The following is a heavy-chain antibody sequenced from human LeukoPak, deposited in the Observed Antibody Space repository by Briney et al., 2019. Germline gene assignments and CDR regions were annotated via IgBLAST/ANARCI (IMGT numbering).Heavy chain of an antibody. CDR2: IIPILGIA. CDR1: GGTFSSYA. V-gene: IGHV1-69*04. CDR3: ARGFTIYDFWSGYWVPPFDY. D-gene: IGHD3-3*01. J-gene: IGHJ4*02. Sequence: ASVKVSCKASGGTFSSYAISWVRQAPGQGLEWMGRIIPILGIANYAQKFQGRVTITADKSTSTAYMELSSLRSEDTAVYYCARGFTIYDFWSGYWVPPFDYWGQGTLVTVSS.